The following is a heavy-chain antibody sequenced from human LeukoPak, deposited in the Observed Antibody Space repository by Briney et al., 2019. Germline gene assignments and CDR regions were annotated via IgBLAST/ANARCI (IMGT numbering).Heavy chain of an antibody. CDR3: ARDYYDSSGFGAFDI. J-gene: IGHJ3*02. D-gene: IGHD3-22*01. CDR1: GYTFTACY. CDR2: INPNSGGT. V-gene: IGHV1-2*02. Sequence: ASVNVSCKASGYTFTACYIHWVRQAPGQGLEWMGWINPNSGGTNYAQKFQGRVTMTRDTSISTVYMELSRLRSDDTAVYYCARDYYDSSGFGAFDIWGQGTMVTVSS.